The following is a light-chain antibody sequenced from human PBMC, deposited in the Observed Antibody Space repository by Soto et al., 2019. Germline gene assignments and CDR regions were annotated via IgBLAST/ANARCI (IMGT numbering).Light chain of an antibody. CDR3: QQYDNLT. V-gene: IGKV1-33*01. CDR1: QDISNY. J-gene: IGKJ4*01. Sequence: VDRVTITCQASQDISNYLNWYQQKPGKAPKLLIYDASNLETGVPSRFSGSGSGTDFTFTISSLRPEDIATYYCQQYDNLTFGGGTKVDI. CDR2: DAS.